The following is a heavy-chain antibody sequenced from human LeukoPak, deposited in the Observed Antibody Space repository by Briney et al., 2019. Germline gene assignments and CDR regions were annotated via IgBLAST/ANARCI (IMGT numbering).Heavy chain of an antibody. CDR3: AKGGSTNFYYGDV. Sequence: SETLSLTCSASGGSMTNLYWTWIRQPPGKGLEWIGDIYDSGSSRYNTSLESRVTISVDTSKNQFSLKLSSVTAADTAVYYCAKGGSTNFYYGDVWGQGTTVTVSS. D-gene: IGHD2/OR15-2a*01. V-gene: IGHV4-59*01. CDR2: IYDSGSS. CDR1: GGSMTNLY. J-gene: IGHJ6*02.